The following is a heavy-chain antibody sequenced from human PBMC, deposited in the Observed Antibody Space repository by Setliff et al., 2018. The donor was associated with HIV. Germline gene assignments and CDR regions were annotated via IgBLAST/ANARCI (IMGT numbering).Heavy chain of an antibody. CDR3: ARDPTTVMDYFDY. CDR1: GGTFSNYA. D-gene: IGHD4-17*01. V-gene: IGHV1-69*13. CDR2: IIPIFGTG. Sequence: ASVKVSCKASGGTFSNYAISWVRQAPGQGLEWMGGIIPIFGTGMYAQKFQGRVTITADESTTTAYMELSSLRSEDTAVYYCARDPTTVMDYFDYWGQGTLVTV. J-gene: IGHJ4*02.